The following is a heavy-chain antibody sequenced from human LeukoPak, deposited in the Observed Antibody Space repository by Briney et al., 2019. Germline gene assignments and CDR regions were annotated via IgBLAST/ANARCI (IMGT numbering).Heavy chain of an antibody. CDR1: GFTFSSFA. CDR3: AKGYCRGISCYSDY. V-gene: IGHV3-64D*09. D-gene: IGHD2-2*02. Sequence: GGSLRLSCSASGFTFSSFAMHWVRQAPGKGLEYVAAISRNGGSTYYADSVKGRFTISRDNSKNTLYLQMSSLRAEDTAVYYCAKGYCRGISCYSDYWGQGTLVTVSS. CDR2: ISRNGGST. J-gene: IGHJ4*02.